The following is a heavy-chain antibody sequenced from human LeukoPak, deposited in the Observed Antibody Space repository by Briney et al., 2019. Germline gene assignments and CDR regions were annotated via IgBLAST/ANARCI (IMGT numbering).Heavy chain of an antibody. CDR2: IYYSGST. CDR3: ARVPRGNYDNLTGYYGGAANWFDP. Sequence: SETLSLTCTVSGGSISSGGYYWSWIRQHPGKGLEWIGYIYYSGSTYYNPSLKSRVTISVDTSKNQFSLKLSSVTAADTAVYYCARVPRGNYDNLTGYYGGAANWFDPWGQGTLVTVSS. D-gene: IGHD3-9*01. CDR1: GGSISSGGYY. V-gene: IGHV4-31*03. J-gene: IGHJ5*02.